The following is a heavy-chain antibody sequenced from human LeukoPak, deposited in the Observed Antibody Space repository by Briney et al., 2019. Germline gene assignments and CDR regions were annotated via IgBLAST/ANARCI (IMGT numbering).Heavy chain of an antibody. CDR3: ARDTAWYTAHYYMDV. Sequence: PGGSLRLSCAVSGFSFRSYGMQWVRQAPGKGPEWVAFIRYDGSNKYYADSVKGRFTISRDNSKSTLYLQMNSLRAEDTAVYYCARDTAWYTAHYYMDVWGKGTTVTVSS. CDR2: IRYDGSNK. CDR1: GFSFRSYG. J-gene: IGHJ6*03. D-gene: IGHD2-8*01. V-gene: IGHV3-30*02.